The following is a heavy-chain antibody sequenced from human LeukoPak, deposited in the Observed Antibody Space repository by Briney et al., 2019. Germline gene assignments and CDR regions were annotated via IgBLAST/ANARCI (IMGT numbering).Heavy chain of an antibody. CDR2: INPSGGST. V-gene: IGHV1-46*01. Sequence: ASVKVSCKASGYTFTSYYIHWVRQPPGQGLEWMGIINPSGGSTSYAQKFQGRVTMTRDTSTSTVYMELNSLRSEDTAVYYCARGRGTYCSSTSCQGDIWGQGTMLTVSS. CDR3: ARGRGTYCSSTSCQGDI. J-gene: IGHJ3*02. CDR1: GYTFTSYY. D-gene: IGHD2-2*01.